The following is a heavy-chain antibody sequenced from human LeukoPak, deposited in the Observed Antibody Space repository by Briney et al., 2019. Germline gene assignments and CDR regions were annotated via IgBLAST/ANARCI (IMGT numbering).Heavy chain of an antibody. J-gene: IGHJ4*02. CDR3: AAGKVTTPLDY. CDR2: INHSGST. CDR1: GGSSSGYY. V-gene: IGHV4-34*01. Sequence: PSETLSLTCAVYGGSSSGYYWSWIRQPPGKGLEWIGEINHSGSTNYNPSLKSRVTISVDTSKDQFSLKLSSVTAADTAVYYCAAGKVTTPLDYWGQGTLVTVSS. D-gene: IGHD4-17*01.